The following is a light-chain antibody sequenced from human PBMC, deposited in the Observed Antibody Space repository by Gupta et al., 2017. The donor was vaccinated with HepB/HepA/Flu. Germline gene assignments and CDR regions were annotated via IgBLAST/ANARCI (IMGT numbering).Light chain of an antibody. Sequence: SVLTQSPSASGPPGQRVTISCSGSSSTVGRSFVYWYQQFPGAAPKLLIYRNDQRRSGVPDRFSASKSGSSASLAISGLRAEDDAYYYCAAWDKSRSHVAFGGGTKRTVL. J-gene: IGLJ2*01. CDR3: AAWDKSRSHVA. CDR2: RND. V-gene: IGLV1-47*01. CDR1: SSTVGRSF.